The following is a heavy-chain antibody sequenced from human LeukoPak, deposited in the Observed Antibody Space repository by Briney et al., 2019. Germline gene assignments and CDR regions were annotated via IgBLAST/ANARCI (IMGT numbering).Heavy chain of an antibody. CDR2: IYSGGST. D-gene: IGHD3-10*01. CDR3: ARVKAGYYYHMDV. J-gene: IGHJ6*03. V-gene: IGHV3-53*01. Sequence: GGSLRLSCAASGFTVSSNYMSWVRQAPGKGLEWVSVIYSGGSTYYADSVKGRFTISRDNSKNTLYLQMNSLRAEDTAMYYCARVKAGYYYHMDVWGKGTTVTVSS. CDR1: GFTVSSNY.